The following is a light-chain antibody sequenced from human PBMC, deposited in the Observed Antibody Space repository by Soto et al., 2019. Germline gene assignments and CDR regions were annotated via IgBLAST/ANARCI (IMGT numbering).Light chain of an antibody. J-gene: IGKJ5*01. CDR3: QQINSYPH. V-gene: IGKV1-9*01. CDR2: GAS. Sequence: IQLTQSPSFLSASVGDRVTITCRASQDISSFLAWYQQKPGKAPNLLIYGASTLQSGVPSRFSGSGSGTEFTLTISSLQPEDFATYYCQQINSYPHFGQGTRLEIK. CDR1: QDISSF.